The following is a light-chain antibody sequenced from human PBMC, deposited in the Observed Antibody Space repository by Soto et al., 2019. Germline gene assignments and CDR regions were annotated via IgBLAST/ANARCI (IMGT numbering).Light chain of an antibody. CDR3: SSYAGTKTLV. Sequence: QSALTQPASVSGSPGQSITISCTGTSSDVGGYKYVSWYQQHPDKAPKLIIFEVSNRPSGISSRFSGSKSGNTASLTISGLQAEDEADYYCSSYAGTKTLVFGGGTQLTVL. CDR2: EVS. J-gene: IGLJ2*01. V-gene: IGLV2-14*01. CDR1: SSDVGGYKY.